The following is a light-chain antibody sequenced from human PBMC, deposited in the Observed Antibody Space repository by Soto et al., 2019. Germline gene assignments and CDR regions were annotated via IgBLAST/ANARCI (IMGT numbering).Light chain of an antibody. J-gene: IGKJ4*01. Sequence: DIHITKSPATLAACVGDRVSITCRASEKINKWLAWYQQKPGKAPKVLIYDASSLQGGVPSRFSGSGSGTDFALTITSLQAEDFATYYCQQLRMYPSTFGGGTKVDIK. CDR3: QQLRMYPST. CDR1: EKINKW. V-gene: IGKV1-5*01. CDR2: DAS.